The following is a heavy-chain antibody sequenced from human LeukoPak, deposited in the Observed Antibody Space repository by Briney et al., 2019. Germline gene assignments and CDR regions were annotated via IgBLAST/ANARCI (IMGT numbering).Heavy chain of an antibody. CDR2: ISAYNGNT. V-gene: IGHV1-18*01. J-gene: IGHJ4*02. CDR3: AIGIYDILTGYPFDY. CDR1: GYTFTSYG. D-gene: IGHD3-9*01. Sequence: ASVKVSCKASGYTFTSYGISWVRQAPGQGLEWMGWISAYNGNTNYAQKLQGRVTMTTDTSTSTAYMELRSLRSDDTAVYYCAIGIYDILTGYPFDYWGQGTLVIVSS.